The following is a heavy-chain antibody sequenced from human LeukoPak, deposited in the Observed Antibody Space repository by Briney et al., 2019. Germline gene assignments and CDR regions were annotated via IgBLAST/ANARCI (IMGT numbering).Heavy chain of an antibody. V-gene: IGHV4-59*01. D-gene: IGHD3-10*01. CDR3: ARWVGMVRGVESDNWFDP. CDR1: GGSISSYY. J-gene: IGHJ5*02. CDR2: IYYSGST. Sequence: SETLSLTCTVSGGSISSYYWSWIRQPPGKGLEWIGYIYYSGSTNYNPSLKSRVTISVDTSRNQFSLKLSSVTAADTAVYYCARWVGMVRGVESDNWFDPWGQGTLVTVSS.